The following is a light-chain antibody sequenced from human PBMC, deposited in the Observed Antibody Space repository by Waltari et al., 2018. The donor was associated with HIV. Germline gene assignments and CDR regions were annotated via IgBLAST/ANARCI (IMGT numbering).Light chain of an antibody. Sequence: QSALTQPPSASGSPGQSVTISCTGTSSDVGGYNYVSWYQQHPGKAPQLIIYEVSKRPSGVPDRFFGSKSGDTASLTVSGLQAEDEADYYCSSYANNNKDDVVFGGGTKLTVL. CDR3: SSYANNNKDDVV. CDR1: SSDVGGYNY. CDR2: EVS. V-gene: IGLV2-8*01. J-gene: IGLJ2*01.